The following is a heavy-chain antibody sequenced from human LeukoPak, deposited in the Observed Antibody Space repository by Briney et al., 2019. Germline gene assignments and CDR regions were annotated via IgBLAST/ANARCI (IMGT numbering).Heavy chain of an antibody. D-gene: IGHD3-22*01. Sequence: GGSLRLSCAASGFTFTSYAMSWVRQAPGKGLEWVSTISDNGGRTYYADSVKGRFTISRDNSKNTLFLQMNSLRAEDSAVYYCATDREGDPSAYYLVGGQGTLITVSS. CDR3: ATDREGDPSAYYLV. V-gene: IGHV3-23*01. CDR1: GFTFTSYA. J-gene: IGHJ4*02. CDR2: ISDNGGRT.